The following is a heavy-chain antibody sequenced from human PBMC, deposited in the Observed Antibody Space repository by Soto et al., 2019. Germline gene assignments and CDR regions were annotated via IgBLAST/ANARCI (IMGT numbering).Heavy chain of an antibody. Sequence: QEQLVESGGGVVQPGKSLRLSCAASGFTFNTYGMHWVRQAPGKGLEWVAVISYDGSEKYYVDSVKGRFTISKDNSKNTLYLQMNSLRPEDKAVYYCAKAPNFYCSSPNCYKYYFDHWGQGTRVTVFS. D-gene: IGHD2-2*02. CDR3: AKAPNFYCSSPNCYKYYFDH. J-gene: IGHJ4*02. V-gene: IGHV3-30*18. CDR2: ISYDGSEK. CDR1: GFTFNTYG.